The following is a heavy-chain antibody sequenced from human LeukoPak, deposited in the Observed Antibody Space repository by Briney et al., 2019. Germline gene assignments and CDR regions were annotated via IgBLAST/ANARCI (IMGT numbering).Heavy chain of an antibody. CDR1: GYTFTNYD. V-gene: IGHV1-8*01. Sequence: ASVTVSCKASGYTFTNYDIMWVRQATGQGPEWMGWMNSNSGNTGSAQKFQGRVTMTRDTSINTAYMELHSLTSEDTAVYYCARGRGGTVVRGYLDSWGQGTLVTVSS. CDR2: MNSNSGNT. CDR3: ARGRGGTVVRGYLDS. D-gene: IGHD3-10*01. J-gene: IGHJ4*02.